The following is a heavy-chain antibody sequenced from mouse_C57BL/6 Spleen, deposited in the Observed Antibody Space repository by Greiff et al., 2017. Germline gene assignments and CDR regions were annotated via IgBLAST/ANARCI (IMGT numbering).Heavy chain of an antibody. J-gene: IGHJ2*01. CDR3: ARGGGNYVGYFDY. D-gene: IGHD2-1*01. CDR1: GYTFTSYW. CDR2: IYPGSGST. Sequence: QVQLQQPGAELVKPGASVKMSCKASGYTFTSYWLTWLKQRPGQGLEWIGDIYPGSGSTNYNEKFKSKATLTVDTSSSTAYMQLSSLTSEDSAVYYCARGGGNYVGYFDYGGQGTTLTVSS. V-gene: IGHV1-55*01.